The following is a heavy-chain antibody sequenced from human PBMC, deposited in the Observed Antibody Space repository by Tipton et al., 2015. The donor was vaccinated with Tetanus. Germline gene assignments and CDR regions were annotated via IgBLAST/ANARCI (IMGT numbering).Heavy chain of an antibody. J-gene: IGHJ4*02. Sequence: SLRLSCAASGFTFSNYWMHWVRQAPGKGLVWVSHINTGGTATNYADSVKGRFTISRDNAENTLYLEMNSLRAEDTAFYYCARGRIEEATITMGYWGRGTLVTVSS. D-gene: IGHD5-12*01. V-gene: IGHV3-74*01. CDR2: INTGGTAT. CDR3: ARGRIEEATITMGY. CDR1: GFTFSNYW.